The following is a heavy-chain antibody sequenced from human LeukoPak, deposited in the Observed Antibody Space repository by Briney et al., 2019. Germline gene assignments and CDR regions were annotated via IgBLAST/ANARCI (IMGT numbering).Heavy chain of an antibody. Sequence: SETLSLTCTVSGGSISSDSYYWTWIRQPAGKGLEWIGRIYTSGSTNYNPSLKSRVTISVDTSKNQFSLKLSSVTAAGTAVYYCARDRARYSSGWSQGFDPWGQGTLVTVSS. J-gene: IGHJ5*02. CDR2: IYTSGST. V-gene: IGHV4-61*02. CDR3: ARDRARYSSGWSQGFDP. D-gene: IGHD6-19*01. CDR1: GGSISSDSYY.